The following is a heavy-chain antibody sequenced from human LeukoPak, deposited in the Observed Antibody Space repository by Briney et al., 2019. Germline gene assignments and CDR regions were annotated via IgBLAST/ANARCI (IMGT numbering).Heavy chain of an antibody. J-gene: IGHJ4*02. V-gene: IGHV1-2*02. Sequence: ASVKVSCKASGYTFTGYYMHWVRQAPGQGLEWMGWINPYSGDTNYAQKFQGRVTMTRDTSISTAYMELSRLRSDDTAVYFCARGSRDTTMGYFDYWGQGTLVTVSS. CDR3: ARGSRDTTMGYFDY. CDR1: GYTFTGYY. CDR2: INPYSGDT. D-gene: IGHD5-18*01.